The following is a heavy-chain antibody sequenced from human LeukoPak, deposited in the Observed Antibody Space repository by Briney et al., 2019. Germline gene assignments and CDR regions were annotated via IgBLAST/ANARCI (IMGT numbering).Heavy chain of an antibody. Sequence: GASVKVSCKVSGYTLTELSMHWVRRAPGKGLEWMGGFDPEEGETIYAQKFQGRVTMTEDTSTDTAYMELSSLRSEDTAVYYCATSDPYYDSSGYYYWGQGTLVTVSS. D-gene: IGHD3-22*01. V-gene: IGHV1-24*01. CDR1: GYTLTELS. J-gene: IGHJ4*02. CDR2: FDPEEGET. CDR3: ATSDPYYDSSGYYY.